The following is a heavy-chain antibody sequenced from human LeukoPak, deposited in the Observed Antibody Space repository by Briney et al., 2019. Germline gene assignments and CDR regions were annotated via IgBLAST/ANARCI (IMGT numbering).Heavy chain of an antibody. D-gene: IGHD3-3*01. Sequence: PGASVKVSCKASGGTFSSHSFNWVRQAPGQGLEWLGGVIPMSSTTKYAQNFQGRVTITADESTTTAFMELSSLRPEDTAVYYCARPRTYYDSWSGYSPFDYWGQGTLVTVSS. V-gene: IGHV1-69*13. CDR2: VIPMSSTT. J-gene: IGHJ4*02. CDR1: GGTFSSHS. CDR3: ARPRTYYDSWSGYSPFDY.